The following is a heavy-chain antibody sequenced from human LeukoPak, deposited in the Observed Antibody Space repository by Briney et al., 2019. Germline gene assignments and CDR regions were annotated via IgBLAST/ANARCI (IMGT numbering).Heavy chain of an antibody. CDR2: TYYRSKWYN. Sequence: QSGPGLVKPSQTLSLTCAISGDSVSSNSAAWNWIRQSPSRGLEWLGRTYYRSKWYNDYAVSVKSRITINPDTSKNQFSLQLNTVTPEDTAVYYCARGFGRSGSSHMSLWGQGTLVTVSS. V-gene: IGHV6-1*01. CDR3: ARGFGRSGSSHMSL. D-gene: IGHD1-26*01. CDR1: GDSVSSNSAA. J-gene: IGHJ4*02.